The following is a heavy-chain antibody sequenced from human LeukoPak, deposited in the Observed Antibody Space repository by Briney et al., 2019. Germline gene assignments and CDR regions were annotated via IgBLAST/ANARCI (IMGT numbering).Heavy chain of an antibody. CDR3: AKDSSKDSSHFDY. V-gene: IGHV3-30*02. J-gene: IGHJ4*02. CDR1: GFAFSRYD. D-gene: IGHD3-22*01. Sequence: GGSLRLSCAASGFAFSRYDMHWIRQAPGKGLEWVTFIRNDGSSKQYADSVKGRFTISRDNSKNTLYLQMNSLRAEDTAVYYCAKDSSKDSSHFDYWGQGTLVTVSS. CDR2: IRNDGSSK.